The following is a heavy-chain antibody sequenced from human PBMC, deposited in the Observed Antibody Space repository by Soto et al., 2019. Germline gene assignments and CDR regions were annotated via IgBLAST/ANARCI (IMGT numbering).Heavy chain of an antibody. CDR1: GYTFTRYG. V-gene: IGHV1-18*01. D-gene: IGHD6-13*01. Sequence: ASVKVSCKASGYTFTRYGISWVRQAPGQGLEWMGWISAYNGNTNYAQKLQRRVTMCTDTSTSTADMELRSLRYVDTAVYYCARGRSQQLDRDRLDVWGQGTTVTVSS. CDR3: ARGRSQQLDRDRLDV. CDR2: ISAYNGNT. J-gene: IGHJ6*02.